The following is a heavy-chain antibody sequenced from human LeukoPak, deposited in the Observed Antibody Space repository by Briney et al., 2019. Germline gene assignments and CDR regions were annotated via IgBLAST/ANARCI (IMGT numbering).Heavy chain of an antibody. CDR1: GDSISRNIYY. Sequence: PSETLSLTCTVTGDSISRNIYYWGWIRQAPGKGLEWIGTIYFSGSTYHNPSLQSRVTISVDTSKNDFSLRLSSVTAADTAVYYCARESYNWNDGWFDPWGQGTLVTVSS. J-gene: IGHJ5*02. D-gene: IGHD1-20*01. CDR3: ARESYNWNDGWFDP. CDR2: IYFSGST. V-gene: IGHV4-39*07.